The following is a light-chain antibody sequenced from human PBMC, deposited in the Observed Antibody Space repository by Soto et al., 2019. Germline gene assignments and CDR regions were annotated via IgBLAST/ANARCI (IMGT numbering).Light chain of an antibody. CDR3: QQSYSTPKT. V-gene: IGKV1-39*01. J-gene: IGKJ1*01. CDR2: AAS. Sequence: DIQMTQSPSSLSASVGDRVTITCRASQSISSYLNWYQQKPGKAPKLLIYAASSLQSGVPSRFSGSGSGTDFTLTISKLQTGDFATYYLQQSYSTPKTFGQGTKVEIK. CDR1: QSISSY.